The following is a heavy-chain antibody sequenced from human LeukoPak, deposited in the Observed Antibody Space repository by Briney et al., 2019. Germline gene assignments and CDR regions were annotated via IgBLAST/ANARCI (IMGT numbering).Heavy chain of an antibody. V-gene: IGHV1-69*13. CDR1: GGTFSSYA. CDR3: AGGDDSSGYYYMLDY. CDR2: IIPIFGTA. J-gene: IGHJ4*02. D-gene: IGHD3-22*01. Sequence: SVKVSCKASGGTFSSYAISWVRQAPGQGLEWMGGIIPIFGTANYAQKFQGRVTITADESTSTAYTELSSLRSEDTAVYYCAGGDDSSGYYYMLDYWGQGTLVTVSS.